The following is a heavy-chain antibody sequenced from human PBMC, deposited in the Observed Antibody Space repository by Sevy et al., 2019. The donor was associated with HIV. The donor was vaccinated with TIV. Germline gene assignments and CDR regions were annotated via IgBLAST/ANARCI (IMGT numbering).Heavy chain of an antibody. CDR2: ISGSGGST. Sequence: GGSLRLSCAASGFTFSSYAMSWVRQAPGKGLEWVSAISGSGGSTYYADSVKGRFTISRENSKNTLYLQMDSLRAEDTAVYYCAKDSRRYDSSGYYPWYFDYWGQGTLVTVSS. J-gene: IGHJ4*02. D-gene: IGHD3-22*01. CDR3: AKDSRRYDSSGYYPWYFDY. V-gene: IGHV3-23*01. CDR1: GFTFSSYA.